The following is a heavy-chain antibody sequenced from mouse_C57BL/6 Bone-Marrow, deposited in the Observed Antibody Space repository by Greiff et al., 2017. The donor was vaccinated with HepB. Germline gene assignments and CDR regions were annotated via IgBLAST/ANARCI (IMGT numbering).Heavy chain of an antibody. V-gene: IGHV1-15*01. Sequence: QVQLQQSGAELVRPGASVTLSCKASGYTFTDYEMHWVKQTPVHGLEWIGAINPYNGGTSYNQKFKGKATLTVDKSSSTAYMELNSLTSEDSAVYYCARGYYSNWGQGTTLTVSS. CDR1: GYTFTDYE. D-gene: IGHD2-5*01. J-gene: IGHJ2*01. CDR3: ARGYYSN. CDR2: INPYNGGT.